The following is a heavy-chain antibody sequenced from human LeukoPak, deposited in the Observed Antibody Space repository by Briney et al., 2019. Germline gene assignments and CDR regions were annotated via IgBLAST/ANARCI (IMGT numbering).Heavy chain of an antibody. Sequence: SETLSLTCTVSGGSISSYYWSWMRQPPGKGLEWIGYIYSSGSTDYNPPLKSRVTISVDTSKNQFSLKLSSVTAADTAVYYCARVKDYYYMDVWGKGTTVTVSS. V-gene: IGHV4-59*01. J-gene: IGHJ6*03. CDR1: GGSISSYY. CDR2: IYSSGST. CDR3: ARVKDYYYMDV.